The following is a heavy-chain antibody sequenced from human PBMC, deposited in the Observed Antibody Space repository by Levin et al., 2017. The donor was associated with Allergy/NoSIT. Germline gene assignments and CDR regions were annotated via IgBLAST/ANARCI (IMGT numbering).Heavy chain of an antibody. J-gene: IGHJ4*02. CDR3: TNGHYSGVYQ. D-gene: IGHD4-17*01. Sequence: GGSLRLSCAASGFSVSTHYMTWVSQGPGKGLECVSVIYDDASTDYADSVRGRFTISRDNSKNTLSLQMNRLRDDDTAVYYCTNGHYSGVYQWGQGTLVTVSS. V-gene: IGHV3-53*01. CDR1: GFSVSTHY. CDR2: IYDDAST.